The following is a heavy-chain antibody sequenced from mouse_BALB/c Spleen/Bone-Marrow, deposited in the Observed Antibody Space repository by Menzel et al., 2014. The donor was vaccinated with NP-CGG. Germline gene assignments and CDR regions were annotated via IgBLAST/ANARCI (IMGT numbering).Heavy chain of an antibody. CDR3: ARQLAYAMDY. V-gene: IGHV5-12*02. J-gene: IGHJ4*01. CDR1: GFTFSDYY. D-gene: IGHD4-1*01. CDR2: ITKGGGST. Sequence: EVMLVESGGGLVQPGGSLKLSCATSGFTFSDYYMYWVRQTPEKRLEWVAYITKGGGSTYYPDIVKGRFTISRDNAKNTLHLQMSRLKSEDTAMYYCARQLAYAMDYWGQGTSVTVSS.